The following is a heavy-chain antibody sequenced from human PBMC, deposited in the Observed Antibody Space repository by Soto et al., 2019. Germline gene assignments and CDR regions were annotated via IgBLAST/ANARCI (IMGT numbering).Heavy chain of an antibody. Sequence: ASVNVSFKASGYTFTGQYIHWVRQAPGQWLEWMGWINPKSGGTNYARKFQGWVTLTVDTSINKANMDLRLRSDDTAIYYCARDTPENGVYRIDVWGHVTMVTDS. J-gene: IGHJ6*02. D-gene: IGHD2-8*01. CDR1: GYTFTGQY. CDR3: ARDTPENGVYRIDV. V-gene: IGHV1-2*04. CDR2: INPKSGGT.